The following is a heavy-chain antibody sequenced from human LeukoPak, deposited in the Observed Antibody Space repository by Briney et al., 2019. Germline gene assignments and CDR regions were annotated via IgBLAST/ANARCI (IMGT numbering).Heavy chain of an antibody. D-gene: IGHD2-15*01. CDR2: IYYSGST. CDR1: GGSISSGGYY. Sequence: SETLSLTCTVSGGSISSGGYYWSWIRQHPGKGLEWIGYIYYSGSTYYNPSLMSRVTISVDTSKNQFSLKLSSVTAADTAVYYCARGRSLALDYWGQGTLVTVSS. CDR3: ARGRSLALDY. V-gene: IGHV4-31*03. J-gene: IGHJ4*02.